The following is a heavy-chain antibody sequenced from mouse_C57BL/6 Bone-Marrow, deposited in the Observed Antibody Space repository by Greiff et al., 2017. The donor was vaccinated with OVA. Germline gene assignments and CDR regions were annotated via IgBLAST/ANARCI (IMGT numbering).Heavy chain of an antibody. V-gene: IGHV1-82*01. Sequence: VQLVESGPELVKPGASVKISCKASGYAFSSSWMNWVKQRPGKGLEWIGRIYPGDGDTNYNGKFKGKATLTADKSSSTAYMQLSSLTSEDSAVYFCARRITTDYYYAMDYWGQGTSVTVSS. CDR1: GYAFSSSW. CDR2: IYPGDGDT. CDR3: ARRITTDYYYAMDY. D-gene: IGHD2-4*01. J-gene: IGHJ4*01.